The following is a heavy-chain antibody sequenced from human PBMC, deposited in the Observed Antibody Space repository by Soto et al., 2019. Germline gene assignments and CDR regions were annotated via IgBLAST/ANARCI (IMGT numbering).Heavy chain of an antibody. D-gene: IGHD7-27*01. J-gene: IGHJ3*01. Sequence: VQLLESGGDLVQQGGSLRLSCVASRFILNNYAMSWVRKAPGKGLEWVSTIGGTDGDSDGVPWYEDSVKGRFTISRYSSANTLFLHMDNLRAEDSALYYCVKRGRNWGAFDFWGQGTTVVVSS. CDR2: IGGTDGDSDGVP. CDR3: VKRGRNWGAFDF. CDR1: RFILNNYA. V-gene: IGHV3-23*01.